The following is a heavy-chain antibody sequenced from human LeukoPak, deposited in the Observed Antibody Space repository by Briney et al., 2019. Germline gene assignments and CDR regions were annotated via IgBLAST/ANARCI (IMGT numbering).Heavy chain of an antibody. D-gene: IGHD6-13*01. Sequence: SETLSLTCAVSGYSISSGYYWGWIRQPPGKGLEWIGSIYHSGSTYYNPSLKSRVTISVDTSKNQFSLKLSSVTAADTAVYYCAGDGDRTSWYYYWGQGTLVTVSS. CDR1: GYSISSGYY. J-gene: IGHJ4*02. CDR3: AGDGDRTSWYYY. CDR2: IYHSGST. V-gene: IGHV4-38-2*01.